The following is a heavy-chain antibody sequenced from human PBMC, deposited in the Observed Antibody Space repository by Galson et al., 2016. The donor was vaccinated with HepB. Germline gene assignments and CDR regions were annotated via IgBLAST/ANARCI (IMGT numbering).Heavy chain of an antibody. CDR1: GFTFSSSS. Sequence: SLRLSCAASGFTFSSSSMSWVRQAPGKGLEWVSTISDGDYSTYYADSVKGRFTISRDNSKNTLDLQMNSLRAEDTAIYYCAKGLQYYSYALDVWGQGTTVTVSS. V-gene: IGHV3-23*01. J-gene: IGHJ6*02. CDR3: AKGLQYYSYALDV. CDR2: ISDGDYST.